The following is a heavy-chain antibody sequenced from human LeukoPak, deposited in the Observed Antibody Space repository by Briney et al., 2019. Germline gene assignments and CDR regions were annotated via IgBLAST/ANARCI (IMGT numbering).Heavy chain of an antibody. Sequence: ASVKVSCKGSGYTFTSYYMHWVRQAPGQGLEWMGIINPSGGSTSYAQKFQGRVTMTRDTSTSTVYMELSSLRSEDTAVYYCARDAYYYDSSGYYGFGVDYWGQGTLVTVSS. CDR3: ARDAYYYDSSGYYGFGVDY. D-gene: IGHD3-22*01. CDR1: GYTFTSYY. V-gene: IGHV1-46*01. J-gene: IGHJ4*02. CDR2: INPSGGST.